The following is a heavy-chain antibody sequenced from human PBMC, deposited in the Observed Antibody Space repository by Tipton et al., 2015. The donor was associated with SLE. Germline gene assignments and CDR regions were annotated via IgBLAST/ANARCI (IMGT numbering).Heavy chain of an antibody. CDR2: IYYSGST. CDR3: AREWGTTGVPRGYDI. D-gene: IGHD4-23*01. J-gene: IGHJ3*02. V-gene: IGHV4-59*11. CDR1: GGSISSHY. Sequence: TLSLTCTVSGGSISSHYWSWIRQPPGKGLECIGYIYYSGSTYYNPSLKSRVTISVDTSKNQFSLKLSSVTAADTAVYYCAREWGTTGVPRGYDIWGQGTMVTVSS.